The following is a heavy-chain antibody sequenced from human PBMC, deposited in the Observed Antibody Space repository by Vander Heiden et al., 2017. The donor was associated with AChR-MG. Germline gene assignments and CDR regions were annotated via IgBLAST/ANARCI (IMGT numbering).Heavy chain of an antibody. D-gene: IGHD4-17*01. V-gene: IGHV3-30-3*01. CDR1: GFALSRFA. CDR2: ISDDGSSK. Sequence: QVQLVESRGGVSQPGTSLRLSRITPGFALSRFAVHWVRQAPGKGLEWVAVISDDGSSKYYADSVKGRCTISRDNSKKAVDLKMNSLRAEDSAVYYCARDRLTATTSFDYWGQGTLVTVSS. J-gene: IGHJ4*02. CDR3: ARDRLTATTSFDY.